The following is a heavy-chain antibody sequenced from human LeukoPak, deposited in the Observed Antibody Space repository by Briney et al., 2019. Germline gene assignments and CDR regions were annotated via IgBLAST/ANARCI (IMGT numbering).Heavy chain of an antibody. V-gene: IGHV1-24*01. Sequence: ASVKVSCKVSGYTLTELSMHWVRQAPGKGLEWMGGFDPEDGETIYAQKFQGRVTMTEDTSTDTAYMELRSLRSDDTAVYYCARVSNGQPLYYYYMDVWGKGTTVTVSS. J-gene: IGHJ6*03. D-gene: IGHD1-1*01. CDR3: ARVSNGQPLYYYYMDV. CDR2: FDPEDGET. CDR1: GYTLTELS.